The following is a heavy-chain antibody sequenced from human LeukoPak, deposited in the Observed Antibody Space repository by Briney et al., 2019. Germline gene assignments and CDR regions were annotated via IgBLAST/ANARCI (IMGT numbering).Heavy chain of an antibody. CDR1: GFTFSTYW. CDR2: INSDGST. Sequence: PGGSLRLSCAASGFTFSTYWMHWVRQAPGKGLVWVSRINSDGSTNYADSVKGRFTISRDNANNTLSLQMNSLRPEDTGVYYCARAPSEIGGYYPEYFRHWGQGTLVTVSS. J-gene: IGHJ1*01. CDR3: ARAPSEIGGYYPEYFRH. V-gene: IGHV3-74*01. D-gene: IGHD3-22*01.